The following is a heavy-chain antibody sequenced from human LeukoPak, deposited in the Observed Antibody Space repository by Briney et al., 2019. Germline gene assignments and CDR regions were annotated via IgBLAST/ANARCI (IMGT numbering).Heavy chain of an antibody. V-gene: IGHV4-34*01. D-gene: IGHD3-10*01. CDR1: GGSFSGYY. Sequence: SETLSLTCAVYGGSFSGYYWSWIRQPPGKGLEWIGETNHSGSTNYNPSLKSRVTISVDTSKNQFSLKLSSVTAADTAVYYCARGRFDYYMDVWGKGTTVTVSS. J-gene: IGHJ6*03. CDR2: TNHSGST. CDR3: ARGRFDYYMDV.